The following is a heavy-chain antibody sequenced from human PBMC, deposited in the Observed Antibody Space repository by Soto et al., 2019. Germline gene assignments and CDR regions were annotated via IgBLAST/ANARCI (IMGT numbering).Heavy chain of an antibody. Sequence: QVQLVQSGAEVKKPGASVKVSCKASGYTFTSYGISWVRQAPGQGLEWMGWISAYNGNTNYARKLQGRVTMTTDTSTSTADMELRSLRSDVTAVYHCARESSGWYGDLFHPWGQGTLVTVSS. CDR3: ARESSGWYGDLFHP. CDR2: ISAYNGNT. V-gene: IGHV1-18*01. D-gene: IGHD6-19*01. J-gene: IGHJ5*02. CDR1: GYTFTSYG.